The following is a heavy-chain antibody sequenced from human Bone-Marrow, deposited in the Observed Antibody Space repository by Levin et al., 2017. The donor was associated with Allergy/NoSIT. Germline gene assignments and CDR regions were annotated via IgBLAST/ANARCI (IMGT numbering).Heavy chain of an antibody. Sequence: GESLKISCAASGFTFSSYWMHWVRQAPGKGLVWVSRINSDGDSTTYADSVKGRVTISRDNAKKMLYLQMNSLRAEDTAVYYCVRDGDFLTGFDYWGQGILVTVSS. J-gene: IGHJ4*02. CDR1: GFTFSSYW. CDR3: VRDGDFLTGFDY. CDR2: INSDGDST. D-gene: IGHD2-21*02. V-gene: IGHV3-74*03.